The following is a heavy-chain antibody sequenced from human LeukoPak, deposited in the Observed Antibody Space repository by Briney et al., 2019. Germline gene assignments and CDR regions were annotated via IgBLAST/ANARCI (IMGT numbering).Heavy chain of an antibody. CDR2: IIPIFGTA. Sequence: GSSVKVSCKASGGTFSSYAISWVRQAPGQGLEWMGGIIPIFGTANYAQKFQGRVTITADESTSTAYMELSSLRSEDTAVCYCARAAIYYDFWSGYSSFDYWGQGTLVTVSS. CDR1: GGTFSSYA. J-gene: IGHJ4*02. CDR3: ARAAIYYDFWSGYSSFDY. V-gene: IGHV1-69*01. D-gene: IGHD3-3*01.